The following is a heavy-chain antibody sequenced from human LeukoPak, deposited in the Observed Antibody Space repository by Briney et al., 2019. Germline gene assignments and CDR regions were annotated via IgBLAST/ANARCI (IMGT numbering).Heavy chain of an antibody. CDR3: ARLGGATSPFGY. Sequence: SETLSLTCTVSGGSISSYYWSWIRQPPGKGLEWIGYIYYTGNTNYNPSLKSRVTISVDTSKNQFSLNLSSVIAAGTAIYYCARLGGATSPFGYWGQGTLVTVSS. CDR2: IYYTGNT. J-gene: IGHJ4*02. D-gene: IGHD1-26*01. V-gene: IGHV4-59*08. CDR1: GGSISSYY.